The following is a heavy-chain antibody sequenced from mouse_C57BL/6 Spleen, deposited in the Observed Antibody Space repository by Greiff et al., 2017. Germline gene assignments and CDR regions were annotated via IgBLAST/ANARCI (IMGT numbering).Heavy chain of an antibody. V-gene: IGHV2-2*01. CDR3: ARNAPMITTGYAMDY. CDR1: GFSLTSYG. Sequence: VKLMESGPGLVQPSQSLSITCTVSGFSLTSYGVHWVRQSPGKGLEWLGVIWSGGSTDYNAAFISRLSISKDNSKSQVFFKMNSLQADDTAIYYCARNAPMITTGYAMDYWGQGTSVTVSS. J-gene: IGHJ4*01. CDR2: IWSGGST. D-gene: IGHD2-4*01.